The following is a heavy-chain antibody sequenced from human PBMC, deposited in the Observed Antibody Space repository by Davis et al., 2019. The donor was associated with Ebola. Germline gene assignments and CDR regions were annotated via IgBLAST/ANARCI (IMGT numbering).Heavy chain of an antibody. Sequence: ASVKVSCKASGYTFTGYYMHWVRQAPGQGLEWMGWINPNSGGTNYAQKFQGRVTMTRDTSISTAYTELSRLRSDDTAVYYGAREGFSYSSSWYHYGMDVWGQGTTVTVSS. J-gene: IGHJ6*02. D-gene: IGHD6-13*01. CDR1: GYTFTGYY. V-gene: IGHV1-2*02. CDR3: AREGFSYSSSWYHYGMDV. CDR2: INPNSGGT.